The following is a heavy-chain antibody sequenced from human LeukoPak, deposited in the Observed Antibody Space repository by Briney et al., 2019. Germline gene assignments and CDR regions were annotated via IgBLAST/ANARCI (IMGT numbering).Heavy chain of an antibody. CDR1: GYTLTELS. CDR2: FDPEDGET. V-gene: IGHV1-24*01. D-gene: IGHD6-19*01. CDR3: ATDRMVAGTRWWFDP. Sequence: EASVKVSCKVSGYTLTELSMHWVRQAPGKGLEWMGGFDPEDGETIYAQKFQGRVTMTEDTSTDTAYMELSSLRSEDTAVYYCATDRMVAGTRWWFDPWGQGTLVTVSS. J-gene: IGHJ5*02.